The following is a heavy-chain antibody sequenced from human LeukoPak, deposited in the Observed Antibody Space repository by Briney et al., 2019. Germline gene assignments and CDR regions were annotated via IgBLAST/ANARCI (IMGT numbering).Heavy chain of an antibody. CDR2: INPTDNHT. V-gene: IGHV1-46*01. D-gene: IGHD3-22*01. J-gene: IGHJ4*02. Sequence: INPTDNHTSLAQKFQGRVTMAGDTSTSTVYMELSSLTFEDTAIFYCATSQGGGGYYPFDSWGQGTLVTVSS. CDR3: ATSQGGGGYYPFDS.